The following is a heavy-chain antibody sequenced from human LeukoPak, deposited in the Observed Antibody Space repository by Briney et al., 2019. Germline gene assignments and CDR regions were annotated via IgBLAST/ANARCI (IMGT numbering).Heavy chain of an antibody. D-gene: IGHD3-9*01. CDR3: ARGGGSYDILTGDYKPHDY. J-gene: IGHJ4*02. CDR2: ISYDGNNK. V-gene: IGHV3-30-3*01. CDR1: RFTFSTSA. Sequence: PGGSLRLSCAASRFTFSTSAMHWVRQAPGKGLEWVAVISYDGNNKYYADSVKGRFTISRDNSKNTLYLQMNSLRAEDTAVYYCARGGGSYDILTGDYKPHDYWGQGTLVTVSS.